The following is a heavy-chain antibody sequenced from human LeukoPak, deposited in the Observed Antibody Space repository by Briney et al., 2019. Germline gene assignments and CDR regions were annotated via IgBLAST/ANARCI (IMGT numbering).Heavy chain of an antibody. CDR1: GFTFSSYS. J-gene: IGHJ6*03. Sequence: PGGSLRLSCAASGFTFSSYSMNWVRQAPGKGLEWVSSISSSSTYIYYADSVKGRFTISRDNAKNSLYLQMNSLRAEDTAVYYCARDASNHFWSGYYYYYYMDVWGKGTTVTVSS. V-gene: IGHV3-21*01. CDR2: ISSSSTYI. D-gene: IGHD3-3*01. CDR3: ARDASNHFWSGYYYYYYMDV.